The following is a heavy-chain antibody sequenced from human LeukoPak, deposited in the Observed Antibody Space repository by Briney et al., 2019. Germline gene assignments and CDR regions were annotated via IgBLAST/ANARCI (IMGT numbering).Heavy chain of an antibody. J-gene: IGHJ4*02. CDR1: GFTFSRSA. CDR3: AKDGLYYDGSEHVYYFDS. CDR2: IIYSGGAT. Sequence: GGSLRLSCAASGFTFSRSAMTWVRQGPGRGLEFVASIIYSGGATYYADSVKGRFTIFRDNSKNTLYLQMNSLRAEHTALYYCAKDGLYYDGSEHVYYFDSWGQGTLVTVSS. D-gene: IGHD3-22*01. V-gene: IGHV3-23*01.